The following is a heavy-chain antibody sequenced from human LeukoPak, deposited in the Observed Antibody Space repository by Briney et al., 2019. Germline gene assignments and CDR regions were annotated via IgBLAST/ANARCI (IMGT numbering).Heavy chain of an antibody. J-gene: IGHJ4*02. V-gene: IGHV1-2*02. CDR1: GYSFTAAYN. Sequence: ASVKVSCKASGYSFTAAYNIHWLRPAPGQGPEFMVLINPSSGDTRYAQNFQGRVTVTRDTNISTAYMELSSLTSDDTAVYYCARDPRGTYDYWGQGSLVTVSS. CDR2: INPSSGDT. D-gene: IGHD5-12*01. CDR3: ARDPRGTYDY.